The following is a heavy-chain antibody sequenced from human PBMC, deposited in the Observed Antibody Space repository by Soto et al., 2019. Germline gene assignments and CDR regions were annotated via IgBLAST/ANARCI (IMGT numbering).Heavy chain of an antibody. CDR2: IFSGGTT. D-gene: IGHD2-2*01. CDR3: ARETVPPSYHYYDC. CDR1: GFTVSSNY. V-gene: IGHV3-53*02. Sequence: EVRLVETGGGLIQPGGSLRLSCAASGFTVSSNYMSWVRQAPGRGLEWVSTIFSGGTTHYADSVKGRFTISRDSSKNTLYLQMNSLRAEDTAIYYCARETVPPSYHYYDCWGQGTLVTVSS. J-gene: IGHJ4*02.